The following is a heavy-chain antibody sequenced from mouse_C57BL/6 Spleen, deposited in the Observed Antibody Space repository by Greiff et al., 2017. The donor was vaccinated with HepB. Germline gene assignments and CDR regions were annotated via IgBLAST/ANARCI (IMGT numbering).Heavy chain of an antibody. J-gene: IGHJ1*03. D-gene: IGHD2-1*01. CDR1: GYTFTSYW. Sequence: VQLQQPGAELVKPGASVKLSCKASGYTFTSYWMQWVKQRPGQGLEWIGEIDPSDSYTNYNQKFKGKATLTVDTSSSTAYMPRSSLTSEDSAVYYCARKEIYYGNLWYFDVWGTGTTVTVSS. V-gene: IGHV1-50*01. CDR2: IDPSDSYT. CDR3: ARKEIYYGNLWYFDV.